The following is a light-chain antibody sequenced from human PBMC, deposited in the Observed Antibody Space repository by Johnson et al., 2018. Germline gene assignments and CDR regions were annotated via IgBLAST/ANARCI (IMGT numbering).Light chain of an antibody. CDR1: SSNIGNNY. CDR2: ENN. J-gene: IGLJ1*01. V-gene: IGLV1-51*02. CDR3: GTWDSSLSAGNV. Sequence: QSVLTQPPSVSAAPGQKVTISCSGSSSNIGNNYVSWYQQLPGTAPKLLFYENNKRPSGIPDRFSGSKSGTSATLGFTGLQTGDEADYYCGTWDSSLSAGNVFGTGTKVTVL.